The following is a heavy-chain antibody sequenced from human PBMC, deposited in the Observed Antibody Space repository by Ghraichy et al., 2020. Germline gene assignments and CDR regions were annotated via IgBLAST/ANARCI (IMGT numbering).Heavy chain of an antibody. Sequence: GGSLRLSCAASGFTFNSYYMNWVRQVPGKGLEWVANVRQDGGEIYYVGSVKGRFTISRDNTRNSVFLQMNSLRVEDTAVYYCVRADHYGPNFDCWCQGTQVTVSS. D-gene: IGHD3-10*01. CDR2: VRQDGGEI. CDR1: GFTFNSYY. CDR3: VRADHYGPNFDC. V-gene: IGHV3-7*04. J-gene: IGHJ4*02.